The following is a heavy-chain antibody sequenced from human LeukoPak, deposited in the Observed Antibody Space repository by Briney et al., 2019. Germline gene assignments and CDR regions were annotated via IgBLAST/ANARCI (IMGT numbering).Heavy chain of an antibody. CDR1: SGSIRGYY. J-gene: IGHJ4*02. Sequence: SETLSLTCSVSSGSIRGYYWSWIRQPAGKGLEWIGRVYTTGSTNYNPSLKSRVTMSVDTSENQFSLKMTSVTAADTAVYYCARELDWAPIDCWGQGTLVTVSS. CDR2: VYTTGST. V-gene: IGHV4-4*07. CDR3: ARELDWAPIDC. D-gene: IGHD3-9*01.